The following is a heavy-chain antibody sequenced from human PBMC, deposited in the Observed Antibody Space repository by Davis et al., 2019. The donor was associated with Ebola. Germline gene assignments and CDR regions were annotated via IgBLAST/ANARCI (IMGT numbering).Heavy chain of an antibody. CDR3: ARDYWAMVRGVIYDRYFDY. V-gene: IGHV1-18*01. Sequence: ASVKVSCKASGYTFTSYGISWVRQAPGQGLEWMGWISAYNGNTNYAQKLQGRVTMTTDTSTSTAYMELRSLRSDDTAVYYCARDYWAMVRGVIYDRYFDYWGQGTLVTVSS. J-gene: IGHJ4*02. D-gene: IGHD3-10*01. CDR1: GYTFTSYG. CDR2: ISAYNGNT.